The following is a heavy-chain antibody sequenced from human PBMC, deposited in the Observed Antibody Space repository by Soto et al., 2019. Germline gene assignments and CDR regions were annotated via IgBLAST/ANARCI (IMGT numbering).Heavy chain of an antibody. CDR1: GFSLSTSGVG. D-gene: IGHD4-17*01. CDR2: IYWDDDK. CDR3: AHSMTTVTTVWFDP. J-gene: IGHJ5*02. V-gene: IGHV2-5*02. Sequence: QITLKESGPPLVKPTQTLTLTCTFSGFSLSTSGVGVGWIRQPPGKALEWLALIYWDDDKRYSPSLKSRLTITKDTSKNQVVLTMTNMDPVDTATYYCAHSMTTVTTVWFDPWGQGTLVTVSS.